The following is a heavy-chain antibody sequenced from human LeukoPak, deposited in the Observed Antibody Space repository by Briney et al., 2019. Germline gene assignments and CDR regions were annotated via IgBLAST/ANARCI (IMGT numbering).Heavy chain of an antibody. CDR1: GHTFTSYD. D-gene: IGHD3-10*01. J-gene: IGHJ4*02. V-gene: IGHV1-8*01. Sequence: VASVKVSCKASGHTFTSYDINWVRQATGQGLEWMGWMNPNSGNTGYAQKFQGRVTMTRNTSISTAYMELSSLRSEDTAVYYCARRFMVRGVIITVLDYWGQGTLVTVSS. CDR3: ARRFMVRGVIITVLDY. CDR2: MNPNSGNT.